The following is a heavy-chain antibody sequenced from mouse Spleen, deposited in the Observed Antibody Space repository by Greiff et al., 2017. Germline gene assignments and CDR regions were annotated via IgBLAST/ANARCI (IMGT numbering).Heavy chain of an antibody. CDR1: GFTFSDYY. D-gene: IGHD2-1*01. CDR3: ARDDLYGNYAMDY. V-gene: IGHV5-4*02. CDR2: ISDGGSYT. J-gene: IGHJ4*01. Sequence: EVKLMESGGGLVKPGGSLKLSCAASGFTFSDYYMYWVRQTPEKRLEWVATISDGGSYTYYPDSVKGRFTISRDNAKNNLYLQMSSLKSEDTAMYYCARDDLYGNYAMDYWGQGTSVTVSS.